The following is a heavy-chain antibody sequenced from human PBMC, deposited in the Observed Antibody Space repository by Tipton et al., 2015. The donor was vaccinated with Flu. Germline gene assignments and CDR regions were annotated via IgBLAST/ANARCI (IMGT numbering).Heavy chain of an antibody. Sequence: QLVQSGAEVKKPGESLKISCKGSGYSFTSYWIGWVRQMPGKGLEWMGIIYPGDSDTRYSPSFQGQVTISADKSISTAYLPWSSLKATDTAMYYCARHKGCSGGSCYSSYYGMDVWGQGTTVTVSS. CDR2: IYPGDSDT. CDR1: GYSFTSYW. V-gene: IGHV5-51*01. D-gene: IGHD2-15*01. J-gene: IGHJ6*02. CDR3: ARHKGCSGGSCYSSYYGMDV.